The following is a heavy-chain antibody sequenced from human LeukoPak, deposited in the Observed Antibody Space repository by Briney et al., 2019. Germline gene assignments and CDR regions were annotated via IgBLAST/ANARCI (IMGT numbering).Heavy chain of an antibody. J-gene: IGHJ4*02. V-gene: IGHV3-21*01. D-gene: IGHD1-26*01. CDR2: ITGSSTFK. CDR1: GISFYNYA. CDR3: ASAYSGTYWRFDN. Sequence: PGGSLRLSCTASGISFYNYAMNWVRQTPGKGLEWVSSITGSSTFKHYGDSVRGRFTISRDNAKNSLYLQMNSLRVEDTAVYYCASAYSGTYWRFDNWGQGTLVTVSS.